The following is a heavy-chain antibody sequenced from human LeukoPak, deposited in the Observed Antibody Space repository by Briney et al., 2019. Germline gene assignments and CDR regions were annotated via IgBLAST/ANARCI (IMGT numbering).Heavy chain of an antibody. Sequence: SETLSLTCTVSGGSISSYYWSWIRQPPGKGLEWIGYIYYSGSTNYNPSLKSRVTISVDTSKNQFSLKLSSVTAADTAVYYCARHIDPAPYYYYYYMDVWGKGTTVTVSS. J-gene: IGHJ6*03. CDR1: GGSISSYY. D-gene: IGHD3-16*02. CDR3: ARHIDPAPYYYYYYMDV. V-gene: IGHV4-59*08. CDR2: IYYSGST.